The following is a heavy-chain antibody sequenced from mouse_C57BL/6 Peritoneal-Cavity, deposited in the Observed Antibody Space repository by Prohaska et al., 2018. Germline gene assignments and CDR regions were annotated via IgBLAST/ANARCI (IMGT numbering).Heavy chain of an antibody. Sequence: KPGASVKMSCKASGYTFTDYYMNWVKQSNGKSLEWIGVINPYNGGTSYNQKFECMDTLTVDKSSSTAYMELNSLTSDDSAVYYCERGADYEGGYYAMDYWGQGTSVTVSS. CDR3: ERGADYEGGYYAMDY. D-gene: IGHD2-4*01. V-gene: IGHV1-19*01. CDR2: INPYNGGT. J-gene: IGHJ4*01. CDR1: GYTFTDYY.